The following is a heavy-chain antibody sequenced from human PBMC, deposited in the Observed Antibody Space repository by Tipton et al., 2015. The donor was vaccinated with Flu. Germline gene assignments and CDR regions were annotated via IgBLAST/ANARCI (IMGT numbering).Heavy chain of an antibody. V-gene: IGHV3-30*04. J-gene: IGHJ4*02. CDR3: ARSTVRGVFITDQFVY. Sequence: SLRLSCAASEFTFSSYSMHWVRQAPGKGLEWVAVISYDGSNNYYADSVKGRFTISRDNSKNTLYLQMNSLRVGDTAVYYCARSTVRGVFITDQFVYWGQGTLVTVSS. D-gene: IGHD3-10*01. CDR2: ISYDGSNN. CDR1: EFTFSSYS.